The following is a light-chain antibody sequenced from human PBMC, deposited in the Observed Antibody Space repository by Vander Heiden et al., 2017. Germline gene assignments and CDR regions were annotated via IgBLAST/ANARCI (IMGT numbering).Light chain of an antibody. Sequence: QSVLTQPPSASGTPGQRVTISCSGSSSNIGSNTVNWYQQRPGTAPKLLIYSNNQRPSGVPDRFSGSKSGTSASLAISGLQSEDEADYYCAAWADSLNGVVFGGGTKLTVL. CDR1: SSNIGSNT. V-gene: IGLV1-44*01. CDR2: SNN. J-gene: IGLJ2*01. CDR3: AAWADSLNGVV.